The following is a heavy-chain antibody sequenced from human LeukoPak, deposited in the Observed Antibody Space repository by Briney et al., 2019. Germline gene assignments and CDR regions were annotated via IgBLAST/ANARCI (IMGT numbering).Heavy chain of an antibody. V-gene: IGHV1-18*01. Sequence: VASVTVSCKASGYTFTSYGISWVRQAPGQGLEWMGWISAYNDNTNYAQKLQGRVSMTTDTSTGTAYMELRSLRSDDTAVYYCAREDSSGWYRDYWGQGTLVTVSS. CDR2: ISAYNDNT. CDR1: GYTFTSYG. D-gene: IGHD6-19*01. J-gene: IGHJ4*02. CDR3: AREDSSGWYRDY.